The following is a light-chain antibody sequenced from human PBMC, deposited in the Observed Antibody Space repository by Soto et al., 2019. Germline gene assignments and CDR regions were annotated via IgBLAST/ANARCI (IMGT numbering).Light chain of an antibody. Sequence: QSVLTQPPSASGTPGQSVTISCSGSSSHIGNNAVNWYQQFPGTAPKLLIYDNIQRPSGVPDRFSGSKSGTSASLAISGLQSEDEADYYCAAWGDNLNGWVFGGGTKVTVL. CDR3: AAWGDNLNGWV. J-gene: IGLJ3*02. CDR1: SSHIGNNA. CDR2: DNI. V-gene: IGLV1-44*01.